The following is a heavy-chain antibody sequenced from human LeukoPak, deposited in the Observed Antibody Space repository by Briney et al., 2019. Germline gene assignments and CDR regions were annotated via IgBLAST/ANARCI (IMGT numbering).Heavy chain of an antibody. V-gene: IGHV4-34*01. J-gene: IGHJ6*03. CDR2: INHSGST. Sequence: SETLSLTCAVYGGSFSGYYWSWIRQPPGKGLEWIGEINHSGSTNYNPSLKSRVTISVDTSKNQFSLRLSSVTAADTAVYYCARGAGYYYYYMDVWGKGTTVTVSS. CDR1: GGSFSGYY. CDR3: ARGAGYYYYYMDV.